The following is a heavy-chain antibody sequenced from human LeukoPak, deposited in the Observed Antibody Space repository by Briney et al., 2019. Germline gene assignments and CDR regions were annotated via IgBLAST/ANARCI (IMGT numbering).Heavy chain of an antibody. CDR2: IGGSGGST. Sequence: ETLSLTCAVYGGSFSGYYWSWIRQPPGKGLEWVSTIGGSGGSTSYADSVKGRFTISRDNSKNTLYLQMNNLRAEDTAVYYCAKDRSPYSSSWEDAFDYWGQGTLVTVSS. CDR1: GGSFSGYY. CDR3: AKDRSPYSSSWEDAFDY. V-gene: IGHV3-23*01. J-gene: IGHJ4*02. D-gene: IGHD6-13*01.